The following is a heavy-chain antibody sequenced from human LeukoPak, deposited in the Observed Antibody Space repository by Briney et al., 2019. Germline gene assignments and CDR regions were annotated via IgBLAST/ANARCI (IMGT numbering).Heavy chain of an antibody. D-gene: IGHD6-6*01. CDR3: AKGPPSSSAQYFQH. J-gene: IGHJ1*01. CDR2: ISGSGGST. V-gene: IGHV3-23*01. Sequence: PGGFLRLSCAASGFTFSSYAMSWVRQAPGKGLEWVSGISGSGGSTYYADSVKGRFTISRDNSKNTLYLQMNSLRAEDTAVYYCAKGPPSSSAQYFQHWGQGTLVTVSS. CDR1: GFTFSSYA.